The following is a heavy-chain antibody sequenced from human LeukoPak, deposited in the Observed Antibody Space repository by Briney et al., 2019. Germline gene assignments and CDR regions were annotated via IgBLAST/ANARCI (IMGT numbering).Heavy chain of an antibody. V-gene: IGHV3-23*01. CDR3: AKDGGRWLQSSWFDP. D-gene: IGHD5-24*01. Sequence: GGSLRLSCAASGFTFSSYAMSWVRQAPGKGLEWVSAISGSGGSTYYADSVKGRFTISRDNSKNTLYLQMNSLRAEDTAVYYCAKDGGRWLQSSWFDPWGQGTLVTVSS. CDR2: ISGSGGST. J-gene: IGHJ5*02. CDR1: GFTFSSYA.